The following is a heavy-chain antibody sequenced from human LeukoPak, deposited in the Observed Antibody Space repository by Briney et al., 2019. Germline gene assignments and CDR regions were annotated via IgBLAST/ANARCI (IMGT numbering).Heavy chain of an antibody. D-gene: IGHD4-17*01. J-gene: IGHJ5*02. Sequence: GGSLRLSCAASGFTFSSYAMSWVRQAPGKGLEWVSAISGSGGSTYYGDSVKGRFTISRDNSKNTLYLQMNSLRAEDTAVYYCAKDRGTVTTYNWFDPWGQGTLVTVSS. CDR1: GFTFSSYA. V-gene: IGHV3-23*01. CDR2: ISGSGGST. CDR3: AKDRGTVTTYNWFDP.